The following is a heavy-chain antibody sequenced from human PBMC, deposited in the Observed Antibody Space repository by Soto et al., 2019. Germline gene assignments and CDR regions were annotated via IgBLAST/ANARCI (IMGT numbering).Heavy chain of an antibody. J-gene: IGHJ4*02. Sequence: EVQLLESGGDLVQPGGSLRLSCAASGFTFDSFAMTWVRQAPGKGLEWASALSGVGDATNYADSVKGRFTISRDNSKNTLYLQINSLRPEDTAVYYCAKATNDWTYHFDYWGQGTPVTVSS. CDR1: GFTFDSFA. D-gene: IGHD3-9*01. CDR3: AKATNDWTYHFDY. CDR2: LSGVGDAT. V-gene: IGHV3-23*01.